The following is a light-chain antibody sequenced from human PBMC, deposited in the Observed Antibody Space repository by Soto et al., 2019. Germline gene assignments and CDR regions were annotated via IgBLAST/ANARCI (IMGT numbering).Light chain of an antibody. CDR1: QSVSSSY. J-gene: IGKJ1*01. CDR2: GAS. V-gene: IGKV3-20*01. CDR3: RQYGISPRGT. Sequence: EIVLTQSPGTLSLSLGERATLSCRASQSVSSSYLAWYQQKPGQAPRLLIYGASSRAIGIPDRFSGSGSGTDFALTMSRRERDDFVGYYCRQYGISPRGTLGQGTKVEMK.